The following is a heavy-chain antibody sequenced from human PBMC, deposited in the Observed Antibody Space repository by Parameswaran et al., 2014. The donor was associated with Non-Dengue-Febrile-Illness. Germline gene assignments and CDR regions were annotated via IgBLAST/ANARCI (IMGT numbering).Heavy chain of an antibody. V-gene: IGHV3-23*01. Sequence: SNARGCARCPGKGLEWVSAISGSGGSTYYADSVKGRFTISRDNSKNTLYLQMNSLRAEDTAVYYCAKDPIVVVPAAMVPYMDVWGKGTTVTVSS. CDR1: SNA. CDR3: AKDPIVVVPAAMVPYMDV. D-gene: IGHD2-2*01. CDR2: ISGSGGST. J-gene: IGHJ6*03.